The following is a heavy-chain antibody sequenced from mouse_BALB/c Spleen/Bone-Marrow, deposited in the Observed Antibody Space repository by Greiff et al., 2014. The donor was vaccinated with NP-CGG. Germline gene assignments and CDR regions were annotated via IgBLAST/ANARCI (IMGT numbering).Heavy chain of an antibody. CDR2: ISTYSGNT. Sequence: QVQLQQSGPELVRPGVSVKISCKGSGYTFTDYAMHWVKQSHAKSLEWIGVISTYSGNTNYNQKFKGKATMTVDKSSSTAYMELARLTTEDSAIDYYARGIYCDSTWFAYWGQGTLVTVSA. J-gene: IGHJ3*01. D-gene: IGHD2-4*01. CDR1: GYTFTDYA. CDR3: ARGIYCDSTWFAY. V-gene: IGHV1-67*01.